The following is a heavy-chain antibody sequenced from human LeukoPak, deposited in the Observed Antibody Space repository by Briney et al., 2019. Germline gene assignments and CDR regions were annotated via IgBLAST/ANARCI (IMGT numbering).Heavy chain of an antibody. CDR2: IGTTGDT. Sequence: PGGSLRLSCAASGFTFTTYDMHWVRHATGKGLEWVSAIGTTGDTYYPGSVKGRFTISRENAKNSLYLQMNSLRAGDTAVYYCAELGITMIGGVWGKGTTVTISS. CDR3: AELGITMIGGV. J-gene: IGHJ6*04. D-gene: IGHD3-10*02. CDR1: GFTFTTYD. V-gene: IGHV3-13*01.